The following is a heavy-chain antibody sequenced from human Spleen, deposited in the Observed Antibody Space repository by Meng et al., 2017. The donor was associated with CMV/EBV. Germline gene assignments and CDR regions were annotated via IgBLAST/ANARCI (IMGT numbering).Heavy chain of an antibody. J-gene: IGHJ4*02. CDR2: ISTADDT. D-gene: IGHD4-23*01. CDR3: AREGRPAVRADFDY. V-gene: IGHV3-13*01. CDR1: GFTFSNYD. Sequence: GESLKISCAASGFTFSNYDMHWVRQATGKGLEWVSAISTADDTYYADSVKGRFTISRDNARNSLYLQMNILRAEDTAVYYCAREGRPAVRADFDYWGQGTLVTVSS.